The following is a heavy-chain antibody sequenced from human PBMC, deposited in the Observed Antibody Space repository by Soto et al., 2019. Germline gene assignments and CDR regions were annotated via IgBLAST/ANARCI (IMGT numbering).Heavy chain of an antibody. J-gene: IGHJ6*02. V-gene: IGHV4-30-4*01. CDR3: ARDQGAGYSYGWIYGMDV. CDR1: GGSISSGDYY. D-gene: IGHD5-18*01. CDR2: IYYSGST. Sequence: TLSLTCTVSGGSISSGDYYWSWIRQPPGKGLEWIGYIYYSGSTYYNPSLKSRVTISVDTSKNQFSLKLSSVTAADTAVYYCARDQGAGYSYGWIYGMDVWGQGTTVTVSS.